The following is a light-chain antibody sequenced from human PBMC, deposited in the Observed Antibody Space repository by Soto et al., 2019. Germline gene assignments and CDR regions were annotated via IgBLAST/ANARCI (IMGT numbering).Light chain of an antibody. Sequence: EIVMTQSPATLYVSPGERATLSCRASQSVSRNLAWYQQRPGQAPRLLIYGASTRATGLPARFSGSGSGTDFTLTISRLEPEDFAVYYCQQYGSSITFGQGTRLEIK. CDR2: GAS. CDR1: QSVSRN. CDR3: QQYGSSIT. V-gene: IGKV3-15*01. J-gene: IGKJ5*01.